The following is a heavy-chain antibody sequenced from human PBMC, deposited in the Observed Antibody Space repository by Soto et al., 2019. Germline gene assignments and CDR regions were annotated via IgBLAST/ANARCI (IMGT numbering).Heavy chain of an antibody. D-gene: IGHD3-16*01. CDR2: ISNNGGST. Sequence: EAQLLESGGGLVQPGGSLRLCCAASGFTFSNNGMSWVRQAPGQGLEWVSAISNNGGSTYYTESVKGRFTISRDNSKNTLSLQINSLRAEDTAVYYCAKGGINSLEFWGQGTLVTVSS. V-gene: IGHV3-23*01. J-gene: IGHJ4*02. CDR1: GFTFSNNG. CDR3: AKGGINSLEF.